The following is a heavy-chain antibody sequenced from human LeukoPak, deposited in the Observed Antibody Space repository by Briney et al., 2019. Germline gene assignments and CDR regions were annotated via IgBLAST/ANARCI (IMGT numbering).Heavy chain of an antibody. V-gene: IGHV1-46*01. CDR3: ARVAVAATLPFDY. CDR2: INPSGGST. D-gene: IGHD2-15*01. Sequence: ASVKVSCKASGYTFTSYYIHWVRQAPGQGLEWMGIINPSGGSTSYAQKFQGRVTMTRDMSTSTVYMELSSLRSEDTAVYYCARVAVAATLPFDYWGQGTLVTVSS. CDR1: GYTFTSYY. J-gene: IGHJ4*02.